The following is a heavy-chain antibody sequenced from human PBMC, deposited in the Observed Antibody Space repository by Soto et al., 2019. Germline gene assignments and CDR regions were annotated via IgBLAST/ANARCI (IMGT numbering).Heavy chain of an antibody. V-gene: IGHV1-69*01. CDR1: GVSFNNNG. J-gene: IGHJ6*02. CDR2: VSPPFRTS. Sequence: QVQLVQSGAEVKKPGSSVKVFCKTSGVSFNNNGIGWVRQAPGHGLEWMGGVSPPFRTSNYARKFQGRISITADASTGTVNMELSSLTSEDTAQSYCARVLYYGSGRYSPYGMDVWGQGTTVTVSS. D-gene: IGHD3-10*01. CDR3: ARVLYYGSGRYSPYGMDV.